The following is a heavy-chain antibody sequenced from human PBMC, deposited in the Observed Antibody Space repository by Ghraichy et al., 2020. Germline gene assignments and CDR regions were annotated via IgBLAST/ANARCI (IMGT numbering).Heavy chain of an antibody. D-gene: IGHD6-19*01. J-gene: IGHJ4*02. CDR2: IYSSGST. CDR3: AREESGWYYLDS. CDR1: GGSINGYY. Sequence: SETLSLTCTVSGGSINGYYWSWIRQPPGKGLEWIGYIYSSGSTNYHPSLKSRVSISIDTSKNQFSLRLSSVTAADTAVYYCAREESGWYYLDSWGPGTQVTV. V-gene: IGHV4-59*01.